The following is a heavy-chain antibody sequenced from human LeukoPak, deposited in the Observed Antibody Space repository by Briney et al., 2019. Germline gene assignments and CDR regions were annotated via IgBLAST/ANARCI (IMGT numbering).Heavy chain of an antibody. CDR3: ARGRGYSSSWYDDY. CDR1: GGSFSGYY. Sequence: PSETLSLTCAVYGGSFSGYYWSWIRQPPGKGLEWIGEINHSGSTNYNPSLKSRVTISVDTSKNQFSLKLSSVTAADTALYYCARGRGYSSSWYDDYWGQGTLVTVSS. CDR2: INHSGST. D-gene: IGHD6-13*01. J-gene: IGHJ4*02. V-gene: IGHV4-34*01.